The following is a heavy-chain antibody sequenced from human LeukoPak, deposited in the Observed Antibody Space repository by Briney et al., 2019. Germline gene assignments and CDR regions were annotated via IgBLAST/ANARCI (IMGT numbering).Heavy chain of an antibody. J-gene: IGHJ3*02. CDR3: ANEGPYCGGDCDPGAFDI. V-gene: IGHV3-48*03. CDR1: GFTFSSYE. Sequence: PGGSLRLSCAASGFTFSSYEMNWVRQAPGKGLEWVSYITSSGSTIYYAESVKGRFTISRDNAKNSLYLQMNSLRAEDTAVYYCANEGPYCGGDCDPGAFDIWGQGTMVTVSS. D-gene: IGHD2-21*02. CDR2: ITSSGSTI.